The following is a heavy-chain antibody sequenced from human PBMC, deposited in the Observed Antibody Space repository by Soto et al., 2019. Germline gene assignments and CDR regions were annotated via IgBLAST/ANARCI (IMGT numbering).Heavy chain of an antibody. CDR3: ARGGGDYDFWSRGWFDP. D-gene: IGHD3-3*01. J-gene: IGHJ5*02. CDR1: GYTFTSYG. Sequence: QVQLVQSGAEVKKPGASVKVSCKASGYTFTSYGISWVRQAPGQGLEWMGWISAYNGNTNYAQKLQGRVTMTTDTSTSTTYRELRSLRSDDTAGYYCARGGGDYDFWSRGWFDPWGQGTLVTVSS. V-gene: IGHV1-18*01. CDR2: ISAYNGNT.